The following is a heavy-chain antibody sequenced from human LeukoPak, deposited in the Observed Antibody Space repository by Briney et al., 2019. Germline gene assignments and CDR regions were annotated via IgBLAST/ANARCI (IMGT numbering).Heavy chain of an antibody. CDR2: ISYDGSNK. J-gene: IGHJ6*02. D-gene: IGHD3-22*01. CDR3: ACYYYDSSGYYYLYYYYGMDV. Sequence: GGSLRLSCAASGFTFSSYAMHWVRQAPGKGLEWVAVISYDGSNKYYADSVKGRFTISRDNSKNTLYLQMNSLRAEDTAVYYCACYYYDSSGYYYLYYYYGMDVWGQGTTVTVSS. CDR1: GFTFSSYA. V-gene: IGHV3-30-3*01.